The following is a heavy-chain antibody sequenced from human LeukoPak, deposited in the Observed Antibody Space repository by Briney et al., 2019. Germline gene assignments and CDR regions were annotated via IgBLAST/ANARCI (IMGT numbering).Heavy chain of an antibody. Sequence: PSQTLSLTCTVSGGSISSGDYYWSWIRQPPGKGLEWIGYIYYSGSTYYNPSLKSRVTISVDTSKNQFSLKLSSVTAADTAVYYCARGVPAANVEDVRGKGTTVTVSS. V-gene: IGHV4-30-4*01. CDR3: ARGVPAANVEDV. CDR1: GGSISSGDYY. J-gene: IGHJ6*04. D-gene: IGHD2-2*01. CDR2: IYYSGST.